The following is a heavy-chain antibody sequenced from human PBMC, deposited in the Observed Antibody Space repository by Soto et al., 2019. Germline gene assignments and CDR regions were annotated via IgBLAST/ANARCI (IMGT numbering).Heavy chain of an antibody. D-gene: IGHD2-15*01. CDR3: ARESVVVVAANSMDV. CDR1: GYTFTSYG. V-gene: IGHV1-18*01. Sequence: ASVKVSCKASGYTFTSYGISWVRQAPGQGLEWMGWISAYNGNTNYAQKLQGRVTMTTDTSTSTAYMELRSLRSDDTAVYYCARESVVVVAANSMDVWGQGTTVTVSS. CDR2: ISAYNGNT. J-gene: IGHJ6*02.